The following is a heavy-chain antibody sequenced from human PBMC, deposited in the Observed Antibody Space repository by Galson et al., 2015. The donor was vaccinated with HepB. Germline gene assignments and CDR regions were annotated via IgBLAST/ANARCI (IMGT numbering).Heavy chain of an antibody. CDR2: IYHNGLP. D-gene: IGHD2-2*01. J-gene: IGHJ4*02. V-gene: IGHV4/OR15-8*01. CDR3: ANYFAVPSDFEY. CDR1: GASISSGHW. Sequence: ETLSLTCTVSGASISSGHWWTWVRQPPGKGLEWIGQIYHNGLPKYNPSLKSQATISVDKSQKQFSLKLNSVTAADPAVYFWANYFAVPSDFEYWGQGTLVTVSS.